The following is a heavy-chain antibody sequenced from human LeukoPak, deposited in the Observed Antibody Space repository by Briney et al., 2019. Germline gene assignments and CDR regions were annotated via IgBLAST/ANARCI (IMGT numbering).Heavy chain of an antibody. D-gene: IGHD6-13*01. V-gene: IGHV4-59*01. CDR2: IYYSGST. CDR1: GGSISSYY. Sequence: SETLSLTCTVSGGSISSYYWSWIRQPPGKGLEWIGYIYYSGSTNYNSSLKSRVTISVDTSKNQFSLKLSSVTAADTAVYYCARDQVGSSPDYYYYYMDVWGKGTTVTVSS. J-gene: IGHJ6*03. CDR3: ARDQVGSSPDYYYYYMDV.